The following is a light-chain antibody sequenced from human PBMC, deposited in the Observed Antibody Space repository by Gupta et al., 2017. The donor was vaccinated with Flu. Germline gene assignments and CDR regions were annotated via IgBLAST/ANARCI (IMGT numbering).Light chain of an antibody. CDR3: SAWDDSLTGPIWV. J-gene: IGLJ3*02. CDR1: TSNVGSNA. Sequence: TISCSGTTSNVGSNAVNWYQQVPGTAPKLLIYITNQRPSGVPARFSGSKSGTSASLAISGLQSEDEAHYYCSAWDDSLTGPIWVFGGGTAVTVL. CDR2: ITN. V-gene: IGLV1-44*01.